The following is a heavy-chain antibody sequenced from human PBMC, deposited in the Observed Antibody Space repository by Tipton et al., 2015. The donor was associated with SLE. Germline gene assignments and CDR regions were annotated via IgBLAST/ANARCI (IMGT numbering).Heavy chain of an antibody. J-gene: IGHJ4*02. CDR1: GDSISRRDYY. CDR2: INHSGST. V-gene: IGHV4-39*07. CDR3: AREYCSSTSCYPY. D-gene: IGHD2-2*01. Sequence: TLSLTCTVFGDSISRRDYYWSWIRQPPGKGLEWIGEINHSGSTNYNPSLKSRVTISVDTSKNQFSLKLSSVTAADTGVYYCAREYCSSTSCYPYWGQGTLVTVSS.